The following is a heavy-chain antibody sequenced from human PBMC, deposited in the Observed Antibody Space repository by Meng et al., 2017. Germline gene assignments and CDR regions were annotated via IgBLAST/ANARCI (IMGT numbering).Heavy chain of an antibody. Sequence: QVQVGQSGAEVQKPGASVKVSCKASGYTFNSYYMHWVRQAPGQGLEWMGIINPSGGSTSYAQKFQGRVTMTRDTSTSTVYMELSSLRSEDTAVYYCARTNCSGGSCYSFHFDYWGQGTLVTVSS. V-gene: IGHV1-46*02. CDR2: INPSGGST. CDR1: GYTFNSYY. J-gene: IGHJ4*02. CDR3: ARTNCSGGSCYSFHFDY. D-gene: IGHD2-15*01.